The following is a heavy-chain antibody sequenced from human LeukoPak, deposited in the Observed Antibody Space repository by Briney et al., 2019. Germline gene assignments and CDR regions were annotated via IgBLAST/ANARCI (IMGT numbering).Heavy chain of an antibody. CDR1: GGSFSGYY. CDR2: INHSGST. V-gene: IGHV4-34*01. D-gene: IGHD1-26*01. J-gene: IGHJ5*02. CDR3: ACRYSGSYGGWFDP. Sequence: PSETLSLTCAVYGGSFSGYYWSWIRQPPGKGLEWIGEINHSGSTNYNPSLKSRVTISVDTSKNQFSLKLSSVTAADTAVYYCACRYSGSYGGWFDPWGQGTLVTVSS.